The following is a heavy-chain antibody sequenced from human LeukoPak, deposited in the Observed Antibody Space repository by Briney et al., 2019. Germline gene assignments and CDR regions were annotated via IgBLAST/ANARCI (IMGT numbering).Heavy chain of an antibody. J-gene: IGHJ6*02. D-gene: IGHD2-2*01. V-gene: IGHV1-18*01. Sequence: GASVNVSCKASGYTFTSYGISWVRQAPGQGLEWMGWISAYNGNTNYAQKLQGRVTMTTDTSTSTAYMELRSLRSDDTAVYYCARGPIVVVPAASYDYYGMDVWGQGTTVTVSS. CDR2: ISAYNGNT. CDR3: ARGPIVVVPAASYDYYGMDV. CDR1: GYTFTSYG.